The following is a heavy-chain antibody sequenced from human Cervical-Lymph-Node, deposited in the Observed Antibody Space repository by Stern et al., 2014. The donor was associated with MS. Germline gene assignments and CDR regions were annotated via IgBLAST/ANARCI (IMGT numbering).Heavy chain of an antibody. CDR3: ARIDTSGLYYFYGMDV. D-gene: IGHD3-22*01. Sequence: EVQLEESGGGLVKPGGSLRLSCAASGFTFSSYSMNWVRQAPGKGLEWVSFISSSSSFIYYADSVMGRFTISRDNAKNSLYLQLDSVRAEDTAVYYCARIDTSGLYYFYGMDVWGQGTTVTVSS. V-gene: IGHV3-21*06. CDR2: ISSSSSFI. J-gene: IGHJ6*02. CDR1: GFTFSSYS.